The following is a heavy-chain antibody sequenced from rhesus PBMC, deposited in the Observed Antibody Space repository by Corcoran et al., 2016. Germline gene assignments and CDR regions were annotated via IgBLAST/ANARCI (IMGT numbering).Heavy chain of an antibody. Sequence: QVQLQESGPGLVKPSETLSLTCAVSGGSVSSSNWWSWIRQPPGKGLEWIGYISGCSGSTYYNPSLKSRVTSTTDTSKNQFSLKLSSVTAADTAVYYCARAYEDDYGYFYTGTFDYWGQGVLVTVSS. D-gene: IGHD3-9*01. CDR3: ARAYEDDYGYFYTGTFDY. CDR2: ISGCSGST. V-gene: IGHV4-65*01. CDR1: GGSVSSSNW. J-gene: IGHJ4*01.